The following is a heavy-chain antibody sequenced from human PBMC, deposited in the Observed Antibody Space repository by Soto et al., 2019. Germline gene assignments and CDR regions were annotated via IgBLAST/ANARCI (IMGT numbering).Heavy chain of an antibody. CDR3: ARGLDPRGYYWGIDY. CDR1: GFSFSSYS. V-gene: IGHV3-48*01. D-gene: IGHD3-22*01. CDR2: ISSSSGSI. J-gene: IGHJ4*02. Sequence: EVQLVESGGGSIQPGGSLRLSCAASGFSFSSYSMSWVRQAPGQGLEWISYISSSSGSIYYADSVKGRFTISRDNAENSLYLQMNSLRPEDTAVYYCARGLDPRGYYWGIDYWGQGTLVTVSS.